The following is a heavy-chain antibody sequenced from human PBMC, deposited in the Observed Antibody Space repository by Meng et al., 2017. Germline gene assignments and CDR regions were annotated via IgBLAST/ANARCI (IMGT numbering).Heavy chain of an antibody. Sequence: PLRWSGPGLVRPSGTLSLTCTVSGGSVSSGSYYWSWIRQPPGKGLEWIGYIYYSGSTNYNPSLKSRVTISVDTSKNQFSLKLSSVTAADTAVYYCARDCSGGSCYSIGVWGQGTLVTVSS. D-gene: IGHD2-15*01. CDR3: ARDCSGGSCYSIGV. CDR2: IYYSGST. V-gene: IGHV4-61*01. J-gene: IGHJ4*02. CDR1: GGSVSSGSYY.